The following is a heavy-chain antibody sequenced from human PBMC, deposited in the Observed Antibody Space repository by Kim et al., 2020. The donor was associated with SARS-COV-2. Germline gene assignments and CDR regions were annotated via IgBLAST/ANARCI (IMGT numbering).Heavy chain of an antibody. CDR1: GGSFSGYY. D-gene: IGHD3-3*01. CDR2: INHSGST. CDR3: ARVRGYYDFWSGYSQNYYYYYMDV. Sequence: SETLSLTCAVYGGSFSGYYWSWIRQPPGKGLEWIGEINHSGSTNYNPSLKSRVTISVDTSKNQFSLKLSSVTSADTAVYYCARVRGYYDFWSGYSQNYYYYYMDVWGKGTTVTVSS. J-gene: IGHJ6*03. V-gene: IGHV4-34*01.